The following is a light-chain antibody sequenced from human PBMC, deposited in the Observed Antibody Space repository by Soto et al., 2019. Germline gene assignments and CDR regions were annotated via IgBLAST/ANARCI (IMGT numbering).Light chain of an antibody. CDR2: KAS. CDR1: QSISSW. CDR3: QQYNNYPWT. J-gene: IGKJ1*01. V-gene: IGKV1-5*03. Sequence: DLQMTQSPSTLSASVGDRVTITCRASQSISSWLAWYQQKPGKAPKLLIYKASSLESGVPSRFSGSGSGTEFTLTISILQPDDFATYYCQQYNNYPWTFGQGTKVEIK.